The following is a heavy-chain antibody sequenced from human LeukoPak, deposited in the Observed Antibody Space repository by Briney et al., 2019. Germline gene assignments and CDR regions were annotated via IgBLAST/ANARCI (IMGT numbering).Heavy chain of an antibody. CDR2: INHSGST. J-gene: IGHJ6*02. Sequence: PSETLSLTCAVYGGSFGGYYWSWIRQPPGKGLEWIGEINHSGSTNYNPSLKSRVTISVDTSKNQFSLKLSSVTAADTAVYYCATTVTNYYYGMDVWGQGTTVTVSS. D-gene: IGHD4-17*01. CDR3: ATTVTNYYYGMDV. CDR1: GGSFGGYY. V-gene: IGHV4-34*01.